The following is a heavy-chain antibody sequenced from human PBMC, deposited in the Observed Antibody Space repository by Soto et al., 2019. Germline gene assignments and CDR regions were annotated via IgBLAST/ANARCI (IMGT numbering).Heavy chain of an antibody. D-gene: IGHD3-22*01. Sequence: GGSLRLSCAASGFTFSNYWMHWVRQPPGKGLVWVAVISYDGSNKYYADSVKGRFTISRDNSKNTLYLQMNSLRAEDTAVYYCAKDPVDSSGYYGYFGYYYGMDVWGQGTTVTVSS. CDR1: GFTFSNYW. V-gene: IGHV3-30*18. CDR3: AKDPVDSSGYYGYFGYYYGMDV. CDR2: ISYDGSNK. J-gene: IGHJ6*02.